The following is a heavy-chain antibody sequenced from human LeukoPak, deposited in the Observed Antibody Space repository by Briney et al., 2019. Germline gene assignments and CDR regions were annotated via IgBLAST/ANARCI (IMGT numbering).Heavy chain of an antibody. V-gene: IGHV4-59*01. CDR1: GGSISSYY. CDR2: IYYSGST. J-gene: IGHJ4*02. CDR3: ASRGNYYDSSGYYYGPYYLDY. D-gene: IGHD3-22*01. Sequence: PSETLSLTCTVSGGSISSYYWSWIRQPPGKGLEWIGYIYYSGSTNYNPSLKSRVTISVDTSKNQFSLKLSSVTAADTAVYYCASRGNYYDSSGYYYGPYYLDYWGQGTLVTVSS.